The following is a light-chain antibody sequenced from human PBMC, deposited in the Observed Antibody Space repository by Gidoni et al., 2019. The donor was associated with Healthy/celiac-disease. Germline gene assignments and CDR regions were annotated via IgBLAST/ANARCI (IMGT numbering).Light chain of an antibody. V-gene: IGKV3-11*01. CDR1: QSVSSY. CDR2: DAS. Sequence: LVESPATLSLSPGERATLSCRASQSVSSYLAWYQQKPGQAPRLLIYDASNRATGIPARFSGSGSGTECTLTISRLEPEDFAVYYSQQRSNLYTFGQGTKLEIK. J-gene: IGKJ2*01. CDR3: QQRSNLYT.